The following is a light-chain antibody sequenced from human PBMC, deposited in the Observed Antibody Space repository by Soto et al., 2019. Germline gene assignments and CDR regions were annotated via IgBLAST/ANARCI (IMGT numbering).Light chain of an antibody. CDR3: QQGHNWPLT. Sequence: EIVMTQSPATLSVSPGERATLSCRASQSISSELAWYQQRPGQPPRLLIYGASTRATGVPDRFTGSGSGSDFTLTSSGLQSGDFSVYYCQQGHNWPLTFGQGTRLEI. CDR2: GAS. V-gene: IGKV3-15*01. J-gene: IGKJ2*01. CDR1: QSISSE.